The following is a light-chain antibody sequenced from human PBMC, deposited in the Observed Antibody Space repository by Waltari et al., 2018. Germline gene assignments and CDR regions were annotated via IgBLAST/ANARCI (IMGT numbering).Light chain of an antibody. Sequence: QSALTQPASVSGSPGQSITISCPGPSSDVGNYNLVPWYQQHPGKAPKLMIYEGNKRPSGVSNRFSGSKSGNMASLTISGLQAEDEADYYYCSYAGSSAPRVFGGGTKLTVL. V-gene: IGLV2-23*01. CDR1: SSDVGNYNL. CDR2: EGN. J-gene: IGLJ3*02. CDR3: CSYAGSSAPRV.